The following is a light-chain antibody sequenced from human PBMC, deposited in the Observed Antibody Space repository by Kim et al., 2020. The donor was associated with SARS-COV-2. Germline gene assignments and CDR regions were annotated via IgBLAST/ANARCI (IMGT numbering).Light chain of an antibody. V-gene: IGLV2-8*01. J-gene: IGLJ2*01. CDR2: EVS. CDR1: RSDVGGYNL. Sequence: GQSVTFSCTGSRSDVGGYNLVSWYQQHPGKAPNLMISEVSKRPSGVPDRFSGSKSGNTASLTVSGLQPEDEADYYCSSFGSGNNVLFGGGTQLTVL. CDR3: SSFGSGNNVL.